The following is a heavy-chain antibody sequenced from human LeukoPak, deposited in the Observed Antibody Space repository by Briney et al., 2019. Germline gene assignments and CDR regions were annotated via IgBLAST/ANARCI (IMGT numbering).Heavy chain of an antibody. D-gene: IGHD5-24*01. CDR3: ARDPGRGEMATPDYYYYYMDV. V-gene: IGHV1-8*01. J-gene: IGHJ6*03. Sequence: ASVKVSCKASGYTFTSYDINWVRQATGQGLEWMGWMNPNSGNTGYAQKFQGRVTMTTDTSTSTAYMELRSLRYDDTAVYYCARDPGRGEMATPDYYYYYMDVWGKGTTVTISS. CDR1: GYTFTSYD. CDR2: MNPNSGNT.